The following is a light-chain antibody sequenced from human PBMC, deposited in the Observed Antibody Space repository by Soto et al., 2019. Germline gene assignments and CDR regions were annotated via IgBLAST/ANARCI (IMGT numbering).Light chain of an antibody. Sequence: QSVLTQPPSASGTPGQRVTISCSGSSSNIGSKYVYWYQQLPGTAPKLLMYRDNQRSSGVPDRFSGSKSGTSASLASSGLRSDDDADYYCAAWDDSLSGVVFGAGTQLTVL. CDR2: RDN. V-gene: IGLV1-47*01. CDR1: SSNIGSKY. J-gene: IGLJ2*01. CDR3: AAWDDSLSGVV.